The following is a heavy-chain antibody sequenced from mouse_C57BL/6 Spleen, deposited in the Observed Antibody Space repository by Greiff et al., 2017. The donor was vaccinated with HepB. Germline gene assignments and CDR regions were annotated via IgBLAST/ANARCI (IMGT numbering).Heavy chain of an antibody. CDR3: ARAVVATGPLWYY. D-gene: IGHD1-1*01. J-gene: IGHJ2*01. Sequence: EVQLQQSGPELVKPGASVKISCKASGYTFTDYYMNWVKQSHGKSLEWIGDINPNNGGTSYNQKFKGKATLTVDKSSSTAYMELRSLTSEDSAVYYCARAVVATGPLWYYWGQGTTLTVSS. CDR2: INPNNGGT. CDR1: GYTFTDYY. V-gene: IGHV1-26*01.